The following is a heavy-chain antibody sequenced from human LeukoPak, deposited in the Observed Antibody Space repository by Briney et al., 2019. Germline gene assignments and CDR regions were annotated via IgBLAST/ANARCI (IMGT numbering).Heavy chain of an antibody. Sequence: GGSLRLCCAASGFTFSSYSMNWVRQAPGKGLEWVSSISSSSYIYYADSVKGRFTISRDNAKNSLYLQMNSLRAEDTAVYYCAREQLTSGFDIWGQGTMVTVSS. V-gene: IGHV3-21*01. D-gene: IGHD6-19*01. CDR1: GFTFSSYS. CDR3: AREQLTSGFDI. CDR2: ISSSSYI. J-gene: IGHJ3*02.